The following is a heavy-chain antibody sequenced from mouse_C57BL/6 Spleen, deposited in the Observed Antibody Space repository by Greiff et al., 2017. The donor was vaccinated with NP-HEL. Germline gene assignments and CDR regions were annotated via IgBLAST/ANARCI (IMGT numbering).Heavy chain of an antibody. CDR3: ARGGYYGSSTGY. Sequence: QVQLQQSGPELVKPGASVKISCKASGYAFSSSWMNWVKQRPGKGLEWIGRIYPGDGGTNYNGKFKGKATLTADKSSSTAYMQLSSLTSEDSAVYFCARGGYYGSSTGYWGQGTTLTVSS. J-gene: IGHJ2*01. V-gene: IGHV1-82*01. CDR2: IYPGDGGT. CDR1: GYAFSSSW. D-gene: IGHD1-1*01.